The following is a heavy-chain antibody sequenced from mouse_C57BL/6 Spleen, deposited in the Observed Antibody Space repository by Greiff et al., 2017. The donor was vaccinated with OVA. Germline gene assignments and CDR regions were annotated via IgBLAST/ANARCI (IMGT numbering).Heavy chain of an antibody. CDR3: ARPRNSYWYFDV. CDR1: GFTFSDYG. V-gene: IGHV5-17*01. Sequence: EVHLVESGGGLVKPGGSLKLSCAASGFTFSDYGMHWVRQAPEKGLEWVAYISSGSSTIYYVDTVKGRFTISRDNAKNTLFLQMTSLRSEDTAMYYCARPRNSYWYFDVWGTGTTVTVSS. CDR2: ISSGSSTI. J-gene: IGHJ1*03.